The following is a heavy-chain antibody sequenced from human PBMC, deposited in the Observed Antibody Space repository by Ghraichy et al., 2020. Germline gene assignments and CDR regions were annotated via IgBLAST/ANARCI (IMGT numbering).Heavy chain of an antibody. D-gene: IGHD3-3*01. V-gene: IGHV3-48*02. Sequence: GGSLRLSCAIGGFTFSSCSMHWVRQAPGKGLEWVSYISSSSVTKYYADSVNGRFTISSDNAKSLLFRQMNSLTDEDTAIYYCAGAIGDVSARYLDYWGQGTLVTVPA. CDR1: GFTFSSCS. CDR3: AGAIGDVSARYLDY. J-gene: IGHJ4*02. CDR2: ISSSSVTK.